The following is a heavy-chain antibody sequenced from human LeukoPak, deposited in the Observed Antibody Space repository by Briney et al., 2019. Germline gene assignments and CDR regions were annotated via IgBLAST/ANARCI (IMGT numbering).Heavy chain of an antibody. CDR1: GFTFSSYA. CDR3: ARDLPQGS. CDR2: ISSSSSTI. D-gene: IGHD5/OR15-5a*01. Sequence: GGSLRLSCAASGFTFSSYAMSWVRQAPGKGLEWVSYISSSSSTIYYADSVKGRFTISRDNAKNSLYLQMNSLRAEDTAVYYCARDLPQGSWGQGTLVAVSS. J-gene: IGHJ5*02. V-gene: IGHV3-48*01.